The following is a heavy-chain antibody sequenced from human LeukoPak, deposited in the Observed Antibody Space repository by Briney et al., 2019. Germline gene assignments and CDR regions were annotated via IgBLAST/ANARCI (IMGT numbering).Heavy chain of an antibody. Sequence: GGSLRLSCGASGFTFRNHAMSWVRQAPGKGLEWVSAISGSGGGTFYADSVKGRFTISRDNSKNTLFLEMKSLRAEDTAVYHCAKHYYQLLNYMDVWGKGTTVTVSS. CDR2: ISGSGGGT. V-gene: IGHV3-23*01. CDR1: GFTFRNHA. CDR3: AKHYYQLLNYMDV. J-gene: IGHJ6*03. D-gene: IGHD1-26*01.